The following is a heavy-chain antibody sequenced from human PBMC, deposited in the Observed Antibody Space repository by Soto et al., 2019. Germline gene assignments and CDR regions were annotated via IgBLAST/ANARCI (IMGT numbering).Heavy chain of an antibody. CDR1: GGSFSGYY. J-gene: IGHJ4*02. CDR2: INHSGST. CDR3: ARWESYYDFWSGYGIFDY. V-gene: IGHV4-34*01. Sequence: PSETLSLTCAVYGGSFSGYYWGWIRQPPGKGLEWIGEINHSGSTNYNPSLKSRVTISVDTSKNQFSLKLSSVTAADTAVYYCARWESYYDFWSGYGIFDYWGQGTLVTVSS. D-gene: IGHD3-3*01.